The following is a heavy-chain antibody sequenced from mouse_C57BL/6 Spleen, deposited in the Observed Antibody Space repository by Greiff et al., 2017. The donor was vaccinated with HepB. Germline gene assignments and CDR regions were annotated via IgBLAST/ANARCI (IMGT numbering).Heavy chain of an antibody. V-gene: IGHV1-42*01. D-gene: IGHD1-1*01. CDR3: ALRSYYFDY. Sequence: EVQLQQSGPELVKPGASVKISCKASGYSFTGYYMNWVKQSPEKSLEWIGEINPSTGGTTYNQKFKAKATLTVDKSSSTAYMQLKSLTSEDSAVYYCALRSYYFDYWGQGTTLTVSS. J-gene: IGHJ2*01. CDR2: INPSTGGT. CDR1: GYSFTGYY.